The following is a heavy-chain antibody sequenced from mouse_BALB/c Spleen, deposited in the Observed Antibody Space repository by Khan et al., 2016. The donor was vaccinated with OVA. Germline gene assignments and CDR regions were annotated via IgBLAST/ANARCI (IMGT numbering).Heavy chain of an antibody. D-gene: IGHD1-1*01. V-gene: IGHV3-2*02. J-gene: IGHJ2*01. CDR2: ISYSGGT. CDR1: GYSITSGYA. CDR3: ARGNYYGYYFDY. Sequence: EVQLVESGPGLVKPSQSLSLTCTVTGYSITSGYAWNWIRQFPGNKLEWMGYISYSGGTSYNPSLKSRISITRDTSKNLFFLQLNSVTTEDTATYYCARGNYYGYYFDYWGQGTPLTVSS.